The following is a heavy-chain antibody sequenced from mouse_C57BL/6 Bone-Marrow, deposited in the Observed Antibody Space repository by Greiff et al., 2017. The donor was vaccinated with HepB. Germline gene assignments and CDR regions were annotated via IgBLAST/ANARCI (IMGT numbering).Heavy chain of an antibody. CDR3: ARGKLYFDY. CDR1: GFTFSSYA. J-gene: IGHJ2*01. CDR2: ISDGGSYT. V-gene: IGHV5-4*01. Sequence: EVQRVESGGGLVKPGGSLKLSCAASGFTFSSYAMSWVRQTPEKRLEWVATISDGGSYTYYPDNVKGRFTISRDNATNDLYLQMSHLKSEDTAMYYCARGKLYFDYWGQGTTLTVSA.